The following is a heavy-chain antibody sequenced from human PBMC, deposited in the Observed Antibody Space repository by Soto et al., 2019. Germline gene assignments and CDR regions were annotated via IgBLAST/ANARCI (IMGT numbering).Heavy chain of an antibody. CDR1: GFTFSNYG. D-gene: IGHD1-1*01. J-gene: IGHJ4*02. V-gene: IGHV3-33*01. CDR3: ARDDDFPDNGPDY. CDR2: IVKDGSLQ. Sequence: QVQLVESGGGVVQPGRSLRLSCAASGFTFSNYGMHWVRQAPGKGLEWVAVIVKDGSLQHYGDSVKGRFTISRDNSKNMLFLQMESLRAEDTAVYYCARDDDFPDNGPDYWGQGILVTVSS.